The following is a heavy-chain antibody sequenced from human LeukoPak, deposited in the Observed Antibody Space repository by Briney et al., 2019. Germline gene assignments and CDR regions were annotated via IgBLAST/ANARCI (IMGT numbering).Heavy chain of an antibody. CDR1: GFTFSSHA. D-gene: IGHD6-13*01. V-gene: IGHV3-23*01. Sequence: GGSLRLSCAASGFTFSSHAMSWVRQAPGKGLEWVSAISGSGGSTYYADSVKGRFTISRDNSKNTLYLQMNSLRAEDTAVYYCAKDKRTDYSSSWYKGGAFDIWGQGTMVTVSS. CDR3: AKDKRTDYSSSWYKGGAFDI. CDR2: ISGSGGST. J-gene: IGHJ3*02.